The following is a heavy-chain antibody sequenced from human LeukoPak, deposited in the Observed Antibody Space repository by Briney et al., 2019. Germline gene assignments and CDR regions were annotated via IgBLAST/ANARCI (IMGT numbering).Heavy chain of an antibody. J-gene: IGHJ5*02. Sequence: SETLSLTCTVSGYSISSGYYWGWIRQPPGKGLEWIGSIYHSGSTYYNPSLKSRVTISVDTSKNQFSLKLSSVTAADTAVYYCARKGRIAAAVDWFDPWGQGTLVTVSS. CDR3: ARKGRIAAAVDWFDP. D-gene: IGHD6-13*01. CDR2: IYHSGST. V-gene: IGHV4-38-2*02. CDR1: GYSISSGYY.